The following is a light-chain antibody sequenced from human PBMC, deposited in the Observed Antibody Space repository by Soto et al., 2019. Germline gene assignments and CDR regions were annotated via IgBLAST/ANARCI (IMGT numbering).Light chain of an antibody. V-gene: IGLV2-23*01. Sequence: QSVLTQPASVSGSPGQSITIPCTGTSSDVGSYNLVSWYQQHPGKAPKLMIYECSKRPSGVSNRFSGSKSGNTASLTISGLQAEDEADYYCCSYAGTSTSYVFGNGTKVT. CDR3: CSYAGTSTSYV. CDR1: SSDVGSYNL. CDR2: ECS. J-gene: IGLJ1*01.